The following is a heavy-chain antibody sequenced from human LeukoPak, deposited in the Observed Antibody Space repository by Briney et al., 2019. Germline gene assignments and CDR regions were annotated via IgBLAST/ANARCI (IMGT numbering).Heavy chain of an antibody. D-gene: IGHD6-13*01. Sequence: PGGSLRLSCAASGFTFSSYGMHWVRQAPGKGLEWVAVIWYDGSNKYYADSVKGRFSTSRDNAKNTLYLQMNSLTVEDTAVYYCARDRAATDLDYWGQGTLVTVSS. CDR3: ARDRAATDLDY. V-gene: IGHV3-33*01. CDR2: IWYDGSNK. J-gene: IGHJ4*02. CDR1: GFTFSSYG.